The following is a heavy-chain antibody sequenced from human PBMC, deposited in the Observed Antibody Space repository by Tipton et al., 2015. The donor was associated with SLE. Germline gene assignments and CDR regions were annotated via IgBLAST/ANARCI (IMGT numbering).Heavy chain of an antibody. CDR1: GYSFTSYW. V-gene: IGHV1-8*02. D-gene: IGHD4-23*01. Sequence: QVQLVQSGAEVKKPGESLKISCKGSGYSFTSYWIGWVRQATGQGLEWMGWMNPNSGNTGYAQKFQGRVTMTRNTSISTAYMELSSLRSEDTAVYYCARTDYGGKCGDRGQGTVVSVS. CDR3: ARTDYGGKCGD. J-gene: IGHJ4*02. CDR2: MNPNSGNT.